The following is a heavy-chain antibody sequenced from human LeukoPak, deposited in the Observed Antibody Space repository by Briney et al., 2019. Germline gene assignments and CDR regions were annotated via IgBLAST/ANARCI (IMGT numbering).Heavy chain of an antibody. Sequence: GGSLRLSCVASGFSSGRFWMSWVRQAPGKGLEWVDNIKEDGSEEHYLESVKGRFTISRDNAKNIVFLQMNILREEDSAVYYCGRDRYFQYWGQGTGVIVSS. CDR1: GFSSGRFW. CDR3: GRDRYFQY. D-gene: IGHD3-9*01. CDR2: IKEDGSEE. J-gene: IGHJ1*01. V-gene: IGHV3-7*01.